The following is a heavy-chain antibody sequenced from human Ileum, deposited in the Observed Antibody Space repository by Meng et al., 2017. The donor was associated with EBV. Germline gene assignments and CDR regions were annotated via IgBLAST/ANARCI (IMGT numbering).Heavy chain of an antibody. J-gene: IGHJ4*02. V-gene: IGHV4-4*02. CDR3: ASFPPPGKQWLVTDY. D-gene: IGHD6-19*01. CDR2: IYHSGST. CDR1: GGSSSSSNW. Sequence: VQVQEAGRGLVKPSGTLSLTCACSGGSSSSSNWWCWVRQPPGKGLEWIGEIYHSGSTNYNPSLKSRVTISVDKSKNQFSLKLSSVTAADTAVYYCASFPPPGKQWLVTDYWGQGTLVTVSS.